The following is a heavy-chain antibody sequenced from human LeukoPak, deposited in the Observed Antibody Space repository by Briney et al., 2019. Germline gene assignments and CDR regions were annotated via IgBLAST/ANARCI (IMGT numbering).Heavy chain of an antibody. CDR2: IIPILGIA. D-gene: IGHD5-12*01. CDR3: ARDPSRGYSGYVTRYNWFDP. V-gene: IGHV1-69*04. J-gene: IGHJ5*02. CDR1: GGTFSSYA. Sequence: GSSVKVSCKASGGTFSSYAISWVRQAPGQGLEWMGRIIPILGIANYAQKFQGRVTITADKSTSTAYMELSSLRSEDTAVYYCARDPSRGYSGYVTRYNWFDPWGQGTLVTVSS.